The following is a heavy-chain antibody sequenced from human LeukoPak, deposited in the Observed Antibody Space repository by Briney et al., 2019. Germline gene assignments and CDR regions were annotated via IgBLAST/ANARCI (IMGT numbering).Heavy chain of an antibody. CDR3: AELGITMIGGV. CDR1: GFTSDDYG. CDR2: INWNGGST. D-gene: IGHD3-10*02. V-gene: IGHV3-20*04. Sequence: GGSLRLSCAASGFTSDDYGMSWVPQARGKGLEGVSGINWNGGSTGYADSVKGRFTISGDNAKNSLYLQMNSLRAEDTAVYYCAELGITMIGGVWGKGTKVTISS. J-gene: IGHJ6*04.